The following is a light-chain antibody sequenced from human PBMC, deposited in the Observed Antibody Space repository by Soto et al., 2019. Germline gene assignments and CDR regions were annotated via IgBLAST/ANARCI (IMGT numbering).Light chain of an antibody. CDR3: QHYGSSRVT. Sequence: EMVLTRSPGTLSLAPGERATLSCRASQSVSSNYLAWYQQKPGRAPRLLIYGASSRATGIPDRFSGSGSGTDFTLTITRLEPDDFAVYYCQHYGSSRVTLGPGTKVDTK. CDR1: QSVSSNY. V-gene: IGKV3-20*01. J-gene: IGKJ3*01. CDR2: GAS.